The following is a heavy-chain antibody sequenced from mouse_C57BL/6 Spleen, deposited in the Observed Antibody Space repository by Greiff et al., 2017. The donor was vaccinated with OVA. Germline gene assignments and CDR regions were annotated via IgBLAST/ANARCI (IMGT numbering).Heavy chain of an antibody. CDR1: GYTFTDYE. Sequence: QVQLKESGAELVRPGASVTLSCKASGYTFTDYEMHWVKQTPVHGLEWIGAIDPETGGTAYNQKFKGKAILTADKSSSTAYMELRSLTSEDSAVYYCTRDRYSKGAWFAYWGQVTLVTVSA. CDR2: IDPETGGT. CDR3: TRDRYSKGAWFAY. D-gene: IGHD2-5*01. V-gene: IGHV1-15*01. J-gene: IGHJ3*01.